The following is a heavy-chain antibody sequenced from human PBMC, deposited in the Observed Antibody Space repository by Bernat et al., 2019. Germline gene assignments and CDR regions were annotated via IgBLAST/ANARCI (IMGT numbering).Heavy chain of an antibody. V-gene: IGHV3-23*01. CDR2: ISGSGCST. D-gene: IGHD6-19*01. CDR1: GFTFSSYA. Sequence: EVQLLESGGGLVQPGGSLRLSCAASGFTFSSYAMSWVRQAPGKGLEWVSAISGSGCSTYYADSVKGRFNISRDDSKKTLYLQMNSLETEDTAVYYCATVRRAVAGDLDYWGQGTLVTVSS. CDR3: ATVRRAVAGDLDY. J-gene: IGHJ4*02.